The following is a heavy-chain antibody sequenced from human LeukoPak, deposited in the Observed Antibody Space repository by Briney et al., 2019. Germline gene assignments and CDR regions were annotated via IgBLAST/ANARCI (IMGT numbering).Heavy chain of an antibody. Sequence: PGGSLRLSGAASGFTFSSYAMHWVRQAPGKGLEWVAVISYDGSNKYYEDSVKGRFTISRDNSKNTLYLQMNSLRAEDTAVYYCARGVRIAVAGNIDYWGQGTLVTVSS. CDR3: ARGVRIAVAGNIDY. CDR2: ISYDGSNK. J-gene: IGHJ4*02. V-gene: IGHV3-30*04. CDR1: GFTFSSYA. D-gene: IGHD6-19*01.